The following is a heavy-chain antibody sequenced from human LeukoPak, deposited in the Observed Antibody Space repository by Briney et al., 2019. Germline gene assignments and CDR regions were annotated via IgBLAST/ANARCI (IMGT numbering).Heavy chain of an antibody. CDR2: VIPIFGTA. CDR1: GGTFSSYA. CDR3: ARDLVAGRGPAMWAFDI. Sequence: SVKVSCKASGGTFSSYAISWVRQAPGQGLEWMGGVIPIFGTANYAQKFQGRVTITADESTSTAYMELSSLRSEDTAVYYCARDLVAGRGPAMWAFDIWGQGTMVTVSS. J-gene: IGHJ3*02. V-gene: IGHV1-69*13. D-gene: IGHD6-19*01.